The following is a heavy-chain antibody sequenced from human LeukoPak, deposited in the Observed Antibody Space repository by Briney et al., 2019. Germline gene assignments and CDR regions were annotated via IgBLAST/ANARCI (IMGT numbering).Heavy chain of an antibody. Sequence: PSETLSLTCTVSGGSISGYYWSWIRQPAGKGLEWIGRIYTSGSTTCNPSLKGRVNMSVDTSKNQFSLKLSSVTAADTAVYYCARERDSSAYFDYWGQGTLVTVPS. CDR3: ARERDSSAYFDY. D-gene: IGHD3-22*01. CDR2: IYTSGST. V-gene: IGHV4-4*07. CDR1: GGSISGYY. J-gene: IGHJ4*02.